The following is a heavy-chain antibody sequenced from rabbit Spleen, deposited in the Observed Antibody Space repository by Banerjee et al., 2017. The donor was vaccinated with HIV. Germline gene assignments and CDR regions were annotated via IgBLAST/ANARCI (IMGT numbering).Heavy chain of an antibody. D-gene: IGHD1-1*01. V-gene: IGHV1S40*01. CDR3: ARGVIGDGNYIHDINF. J-gene: IGHJ3*01. CDR2: IYAGSSGST. CDR1: GFSFSSGYD. Sequence: QSLEESGGGLVKPGASLTLTCKASGFSFSSGYDMCWVRQAPGKGLEWIACIYAGSSGSTYYATWAKGRFTISKTSSTTVTLQMTSLTAADTATYFCARGVIGDGNYIHDINFWGQGTLVTVS.